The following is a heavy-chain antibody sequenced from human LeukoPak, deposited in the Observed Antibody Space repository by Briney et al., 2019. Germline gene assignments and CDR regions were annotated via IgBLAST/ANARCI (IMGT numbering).Heavy chain of an antibody. CDR2: FYSNGST. V-gene: IGHV4-61*02. CDR1: GDSISSASYC. Sequence: PSQTLSLTCAVSGDSISSASYCWSWVRQPAGKGLEWIGRFYSNGSTNYNPSLKSRVTISVDTSKNQFSLRLNSVTVADTAVYYCARVNRNFYYDSSGYGHFYYMDVWGKGNTVTVSS. D-gene: IGHD3-22*01. CDR3: ARVNRNFYYDSSGYGHFYYMDV. J-gene: IGHJ6*03.